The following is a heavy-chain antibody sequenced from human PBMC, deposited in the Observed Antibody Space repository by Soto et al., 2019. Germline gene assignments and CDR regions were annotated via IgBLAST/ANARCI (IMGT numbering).Heavy chain of an antibody. D-gene: IGHD6-25*01. Sequence: SETLSLTCAVSGGSISSYYWSWIRQPPGKGLEWIGHIFYSGSINYNPSLQSRVAVSVDTSKNQFSLRLRSVTAADTAVYYCETAATTTGIYYFDYWGQGILVTVSS. J-gene: IGHJ4*02. V-gene: IGHV4-59*01. CDR1: GGSISSYY. CDR2: IFYSGSI. CDR3: ETAATTTGIYYFDY.